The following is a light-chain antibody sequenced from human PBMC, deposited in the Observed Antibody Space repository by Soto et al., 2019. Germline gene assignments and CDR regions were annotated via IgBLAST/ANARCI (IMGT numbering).Light chain of an antibody. J-gene: IGLJ2*01. CDR1: SSDVGGYNY. V-gene: IGLV2-14*01. CDR3: SSYTSSSTVV. CDR2: EVS. Sequence: QSALTQPASVSGSPGQSSTISCTGTSSDVGGYNYVSWYQQHPGKAPKLMIYEVSNRPSGVSNRFSGSKSGNTASLTISGLKAEDEADYYCSSYTSSSTVVFGGGTKLTVL.